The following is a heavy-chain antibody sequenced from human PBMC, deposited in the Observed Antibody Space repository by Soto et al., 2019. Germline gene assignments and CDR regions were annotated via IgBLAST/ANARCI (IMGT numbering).Heavy chain of an antibody. CDR3: AKGNGAQLAFLDY. V-gene: IGHV3-23*01. CDR1: GFTFSSYA. CDR2: ISGSGGST. Sequence: EVQLLESGGGLVQPGGSLRLSCAASGFTFSSYAMSWVRQAPGKGLEWVSAISGSGGSTYYADSVKGRFTISRDNSENALYLQMNSLRAADTAVYYCAKGNGAQLAFLDYWGQGSLVTVSS. J-gene: IGHJ4*02. D-gene: IGHD6-13*01.